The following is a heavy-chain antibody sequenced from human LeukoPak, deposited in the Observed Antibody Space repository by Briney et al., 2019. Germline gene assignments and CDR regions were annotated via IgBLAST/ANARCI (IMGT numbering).Heavy chain of an antibody. CDR2: IYYSGST. CDR3: ARVDSSSTNFDY. V-gene: IGHV4-30-4*01. D-gene: IGHD6-13*01. J-gene: IGHJ4*02. CDR1: GGSISSGDYY. Sequence: SQTLSLTCTVSGGSISSGDYYWSWIRQPPGRGLEWIEYIYYSGSTNYNPSLKSRVTISVDTSKNQFSLKLSSVTAADTAVYYCARVDSSSTNFDYWGQGTLVTVSS.